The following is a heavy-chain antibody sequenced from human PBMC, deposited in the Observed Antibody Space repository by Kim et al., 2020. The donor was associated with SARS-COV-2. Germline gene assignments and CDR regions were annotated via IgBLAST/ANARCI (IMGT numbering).Heavy chain of an antibody. CDR1: GFTFSDYY. J-gene: IGHJ5*02. CDR3: ASYYYDSSGGGNWFDP. Sequence: GGSLRLSCAASGFTFSDYYMSWIRQAPGKGLEWVSYISSSGSTIYYADSVKGRFTISRDNAKNSLYLQMNSLRAEDTAVYYCASYYYDSSGGGNWFDPWGQGTLVTVSS. V-gene: IGHV3-11*04. D-gene: IGHD3-22*01. CDR2: ISSSGSTI.